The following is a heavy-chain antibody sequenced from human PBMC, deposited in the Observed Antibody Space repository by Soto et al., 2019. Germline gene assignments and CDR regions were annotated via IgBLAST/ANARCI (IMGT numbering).Heavy chain of an antibody. Sequence: QVQLVQSGAEVKKPGASVKVSCKASGYTFTSYDINWVRQATGQGLEWMGWMNPNSGNSGYAQKFQGRVTMTRNTSISTAYMELSSLRSEDTAVYYCARWPDGYYYYGMDVWGQGTTVTVSS. V-gene: IGHV1-8*01. CDR2: MNPNSGNS. CDR3: ARWPDGYYYYGMDV. CDR1: GYTFTSYD. J-gene: IGHJ6*02.